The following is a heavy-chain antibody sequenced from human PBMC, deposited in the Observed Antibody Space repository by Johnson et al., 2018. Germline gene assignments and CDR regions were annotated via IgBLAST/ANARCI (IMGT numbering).Heavy chain of an antibody. V-gene: IGHV3-48*02. Sequence: VQLVQSGGGLVQPGGSLRLSCAASGFTFNAYSFNWVRQAPGKGLEWLTYISWNTINYADSVKGRITSSRDSGQNSVHLQRNSLRDEATAVYFCVRDQFYACDLWGQGTMVTVSS. CDR3: VRDQFYACDL. CDR1: GFTFNAYS. CDR2: ISWNTI. J-gene: IGHJ3*01.